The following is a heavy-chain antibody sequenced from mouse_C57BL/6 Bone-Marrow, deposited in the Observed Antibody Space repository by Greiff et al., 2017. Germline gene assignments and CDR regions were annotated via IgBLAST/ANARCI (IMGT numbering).Heavy chain of an antibody. V-gene: IGHV1-55*01. CDR2: IYPTSGRT. J-gene: IGHJ2*01. D-gene: IGHD4-1*01. CDR1: GYTFTSYW. Sequence: QVQLQQPGAELVKPGASVKMSCKASGYTFTSYWITWVKQRPGQGLEWIGDIYPTSGRTNYNEKFKSKAILTVDTSSNTAYMQLSSLTSEDSAVFYCARSGPLGRSCDYWGQVTTLTVSS. CDR3: ARSGPLGRSCDY.